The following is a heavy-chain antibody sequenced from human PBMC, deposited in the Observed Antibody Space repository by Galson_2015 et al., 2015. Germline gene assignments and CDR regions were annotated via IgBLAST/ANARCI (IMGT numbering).Heavy chain of an antibody. CDR2: IDPADSYT. Sequence: QSGAEVKKPGESLKISCQGSGYTFGSYYITWVRQMPGKGLEWMGRIDPADSYTRYSPSLQGQVTMSVDNSINTAYLQWNRLKASDSAIYYCARADYGHHSWFDPWGQGTLVTVSS. V-gene: IGHV5-10-1*04. CDR1: GYTFGSYY. J-gene: IGHJ5*02. CDR3: ARADYGHHSWFDP. D-gene: IGHD4-17*01.